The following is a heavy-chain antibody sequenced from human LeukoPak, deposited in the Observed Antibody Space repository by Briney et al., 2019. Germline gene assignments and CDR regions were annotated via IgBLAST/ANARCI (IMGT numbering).Heavy chain of an antibody. CDR2: INHSRST. V-gene: IGHV4-34*01. J-gene: IGHJ5*02. CDR1: GGSFSGYY. Sequence: SETLSLTCAVYGGSFSGYYWSWIRQPPGKGLQWIGEINHSRSTNYNPSLKSRVTISVDTSKNQFSLKLSSVTAEDTAVYYCARHRRGLGYCSGGSCYPYNWFDPWGQGTLVTVSS. CDR3: ARHRRGLGYCSGGSCYPYNWFDP. D-gene: IGHD2-15*01.